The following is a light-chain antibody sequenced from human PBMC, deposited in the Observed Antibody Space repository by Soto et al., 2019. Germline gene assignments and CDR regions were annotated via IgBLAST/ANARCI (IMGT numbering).Light chain of an antibody. Sequence: EIVMTQSPATLSVSPGERVTLSCRASQSVSNYLAWYQHKPGQPPRLLIYGASTRATGIPARFTGSVSGTDFTLTISSLQSEDFAVYFCQQCSDWPLFTFGQGTRLEIK. CDR2: GAS. V-gene: IGKV3-15*01. CDR3: QQCSDWPLFT. CDR1: QSVSNY. J-gene: IGKJ5*01.